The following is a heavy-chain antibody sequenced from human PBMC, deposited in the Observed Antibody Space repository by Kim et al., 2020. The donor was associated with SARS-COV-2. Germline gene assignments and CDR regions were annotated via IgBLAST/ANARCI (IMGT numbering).Heavy chain of an antibody. V-gene: IGHV3-23*01. D-gene: IGHD1-1*01. Sequence: YADSVKGRFTISRDNSNNTLFLHMSSLRAEDTALYYCAKVVTGTWWFDPWGQGTLVTVSS. CDR3: AKVVTGTWWFDP. J-gene: IGHJ5*02.